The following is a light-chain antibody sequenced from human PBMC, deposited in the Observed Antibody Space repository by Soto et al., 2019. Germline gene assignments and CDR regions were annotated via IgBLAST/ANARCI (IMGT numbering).Light chain of an antibody. CDR3: SSYTSSSPNVV. CDR2: DVS. V-gene: IGLV2-14*01. CDR1: SSDVGGYNY. J-gene: IGLJ2*01. Sequence: QSALTQPASVSGSPGQSITISCTGTSSDVGGYNYVSWYQQHPGKAPKLMIYDVSNRPSGVSNRFSGSKSGNTASLTISGLQAVDEADYYCSSYTSSSPNVVFGGGTKLTVL.